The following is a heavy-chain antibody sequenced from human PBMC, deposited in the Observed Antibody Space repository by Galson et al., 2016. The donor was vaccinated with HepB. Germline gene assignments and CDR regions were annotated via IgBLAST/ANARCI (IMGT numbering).Heavy chain of an antibody. Sequence: SGGSISSSAYYWAWIRQPPDMGQEWMGTIYYGGNTNYNPSLKSRLTMSVDTSRNQFSLRLRSVTASDTAVYYCARLCDFWTDDPHYYFDYWGQGTLITVSP. J-gene: IGHJ4*02. CDR1: GGSISSSAYY. CDR2: IYYGGNT. D-gene: IGHD3/OR15-3a*01. CDR3: ARLCDFWTDDPHYYFDY. V-gene: IGHV4-39*01.